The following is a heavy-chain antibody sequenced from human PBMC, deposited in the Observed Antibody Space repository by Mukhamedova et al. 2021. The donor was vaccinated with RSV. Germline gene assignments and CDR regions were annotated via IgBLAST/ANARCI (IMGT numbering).Heavy chain of an antibody. D-gene: IGHD6-13*01. CDR3: SKGGQQLA. Sequence: EWVSGISWNSGTIGYADSVKGRFTISRDNAKNSLYLQINSLRVEDTALYYCSKGGQQLAWGQGTLVTVSS. V-gene: IGHV3-9*01. CDR2: ISWNSGTI. J-gene: IGHJ4*02.